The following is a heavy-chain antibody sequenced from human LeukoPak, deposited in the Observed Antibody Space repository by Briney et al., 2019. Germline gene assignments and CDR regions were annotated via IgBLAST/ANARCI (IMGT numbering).Heavy chain of an antibody. D-gene: IGHD1-26*01. J-gene: IGHJ4*02. CDR3: ARAQWELLYD. V-gene: IGHV4-39*07. Sequence: KTSETLSLTCTVVSGGSISSSSYYWGWIRQPPGKGLEWIGSFYYSGSTYYNPSLKSRVNISVDTSKNQFSLKLSSVTAADTAVYYCARAQWELLYDWGQGTLVTVSS. CDR2: FYYSGST. CDR1: GGSISSSSYY.